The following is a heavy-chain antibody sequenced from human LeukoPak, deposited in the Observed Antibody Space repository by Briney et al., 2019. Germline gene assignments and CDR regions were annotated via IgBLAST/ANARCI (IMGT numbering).Heavy chain of an antibody. CDR1: GYTFIAYY. CDR3: ARDSCGGGGCHYWYFDL. D-gene: IGHD6-19*01. CDR2: INPSSGGT. V-gene: IGHV1-2*02. J-gene: IGHJ2*01. Sequence: ASVKVSCRASGYTFIAYYMHWVRQAPGQGLEWMGWINPSSGGTNYAQKFQGRVTMTRDTSINTASMELSSLKPDDTAVYYCARDSCGGGGCHYWYFDLWGRGTLVTVSS.